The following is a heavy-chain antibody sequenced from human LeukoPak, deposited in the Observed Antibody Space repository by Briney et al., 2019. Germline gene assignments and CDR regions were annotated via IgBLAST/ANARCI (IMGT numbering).Heavy chain of an antibody. D-gene: IGHD6-13*01. V-gene: IGHV1-46*01. CDR3: ARAIAAAGTPGFDFDY. Sequence: ASVKVSCKASGYTFTSYYMHWVRQAPGQGLEWMGIINPSGGSTSYAQKFQGRVTMTRDTSTSTVYMELSSLRSEDTAVYYCARAIAAAGTPGFDFDYWGQGTLVTVSS. CDR1: GYTFTSYY. CDR2: INPSGGST. J-gene: IGHJ4*02.